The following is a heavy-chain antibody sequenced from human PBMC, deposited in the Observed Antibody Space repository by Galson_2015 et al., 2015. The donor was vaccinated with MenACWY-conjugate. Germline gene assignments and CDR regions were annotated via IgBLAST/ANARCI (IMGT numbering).Heavy chain of an antibody. D-gene: IGHD1-26*01. CDR2: INSDGRST. CDR3: ARLGGNYRTTSHFDY. CDR1: GFTLSSYW. V-gene: IGHV3-74*01. Sequence: SLRLSCAASGFTLSSYWMHWVRHAPGKGLVWVSRINSDGRSTSYADSVKGRFTISRDNAKNTLYLQMNSLRAEDTAVYYCARLGGNYRTTSHFDYWGQGTLVTVSS. J-gene: IGHJ4*02.